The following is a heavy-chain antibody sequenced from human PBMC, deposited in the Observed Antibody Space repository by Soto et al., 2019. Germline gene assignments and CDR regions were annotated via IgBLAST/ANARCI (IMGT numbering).Heavy chain of an antibody. CDR2: INHSGST. CDR3: ARGIPGTRYYYYYYMDV. V-gene: IGHV4-34*01. J-gene: IGHJ6*03. Sequence: PSETLSLTCAVYGGSFSGYYWSWIRQPPGKGLEWIGEINHSGSTNYNPSLKSRVTISVDTSKNQFSLKLSSVTAADTAVYYCARGIPGTRYYYYYYMDVWGKGTTVTVSS. CDR1: GGSFSGYY. D-gene: IGHD2-2*02.